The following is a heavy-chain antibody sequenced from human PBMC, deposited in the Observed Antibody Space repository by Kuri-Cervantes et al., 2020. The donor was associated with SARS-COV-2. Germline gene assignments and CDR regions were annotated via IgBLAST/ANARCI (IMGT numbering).Heavy chain of an antibody. Sequence: GESLKISCAASGFTFSDYYMSWIRQAPGKGLEWVSYISSSGSTIYYADSVKGRFTISRDNAKNSLYLQMNSLRAEDTAVYYCARTPLWKADYWELLKGYQGPYYYYYMDVWGKGTTVTVSS. V-gene: IGHV3-11*01. CDR2: ISSSGSTI. CDR1: GFTFSDYY. D-gene: IGHD1-26*01. CDR3: ARTPLWKADYWELLKGYQGPYYYYYMDV. J-gene: IGHJ6*03.